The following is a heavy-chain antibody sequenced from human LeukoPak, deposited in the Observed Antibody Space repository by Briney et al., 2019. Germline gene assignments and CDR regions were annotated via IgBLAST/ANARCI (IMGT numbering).Heavy chain of an antibody. CDR1: GGSISGYY. D-gene: IGHD6-19*01. CDR2: ISYSGIT. J-gene: IGHJ4*02. CDR3: ARHRAIAGPFDH. Sequence: PSETLSLTCTVSGGSISGYYWSWFRLPPGKGLGWIGQISYSGITKYNPALKSRVTVSVDTSKNQVSVNLSSVTAADTAFYYCARHRAIAGPFDHWGQGTLVTVSS. V-gene: IGHV4-59*08.